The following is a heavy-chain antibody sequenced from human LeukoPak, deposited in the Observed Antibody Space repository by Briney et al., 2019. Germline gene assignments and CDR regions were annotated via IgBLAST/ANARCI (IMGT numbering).Heavy chain of an antibody. D-gene: IGHD2-2*01. CDR2: ISAYNGNT. CDR1: GYTFTSYG. V-gene: IGHV1-18*01. Sequence: ASVKVSCKASGYTFTSYGISWVRQAPGQGLEWMGWISAYNGNTNYAQKLQGRVTMTTDTSTSTAYMELRSLRSDDTAVYYCARTHHCSSTSCSYTGAFDIWGQGTMVTVSS. CDR3: ARTHHCSSTSCSYTGAFDI. J-gene: IGHJ3*02.